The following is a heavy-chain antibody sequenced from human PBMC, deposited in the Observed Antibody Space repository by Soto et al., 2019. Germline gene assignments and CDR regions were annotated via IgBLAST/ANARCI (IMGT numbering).Heavy chain of an antibody. CDR3: AKDKDTYESSGSDY. V-gene: IGHV3-30*18. D-gene: IGHD3-22*01. CDR2: ISYDGGNK. CDR1: GLTFSSYG. J-gene: IGHJ4*02. Sequence: QVQLVESGGGVVQPGRSLTLSCAASGLTFSSYGMHWVRQAPGKGLEWVAIISYDGGNKYYADSGKGRFTISRDNSKSTRYLLMHCLSAEDTAVYYCAKDKDTYESSGSDYWGQGTLVTVSS.